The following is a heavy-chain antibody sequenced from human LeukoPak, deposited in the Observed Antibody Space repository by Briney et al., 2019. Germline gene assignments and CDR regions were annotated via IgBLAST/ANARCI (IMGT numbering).Heavy chain of an antibody. Sequence: PGGSLRLSCAASGFTFSSYGMHWVRQAPGKGLEWVAVIWYDGSNKYYADSVKGRFTISGDNSKNTLYLQMNSLRAEDTAVYYCAKGGAVVVPAYDYWGQGTLVTVSS. CDR1: GFTFSSYG. CDR3: AKGGAVVVPAYDY. D-gene: IGHD2-2*01. CDR2: IWYDGSNK. V-gene: IGHV3-33*06. J-gene: IGHJ4*02.